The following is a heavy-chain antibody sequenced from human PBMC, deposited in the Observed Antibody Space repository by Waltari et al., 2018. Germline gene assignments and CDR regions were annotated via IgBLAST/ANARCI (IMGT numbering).Heavy chain of an antibody. J-gene: IGHJ4*02. CDR2: TKSDGSQA. Sequence: VQLVESGGGLVQPGGSLRLSCEASGFSFSGYWMHRVRQAPGKGLVWVSRTKSDGSQATYADSVKGRFTISGDNAKSTLYLQMNSLRAEDTAVYYCARSDWLEYWGQGTLVTVSS. CDR1: GFSFSGYW. V-gene: IGHV3-74*01. CDR3: ARSDWLEY. D-gene: IGHD3-9*01.